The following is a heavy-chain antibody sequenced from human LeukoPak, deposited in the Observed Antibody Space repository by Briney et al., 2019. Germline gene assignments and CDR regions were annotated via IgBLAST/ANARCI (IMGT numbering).Heavy chain of an antibody. V-gene: IGHV3-23*01. D-gene: IGHD6-13*01. Sequence: GGSLRLSCAASGFTFSTYAMSWVRQAPGKGLEWVSGITSGGSTYYADSVKGRFTISRDSSKNTLYMQMNSLRAEDSAVYYCAKDVFGSSWYYFDYWGQGTLVTVSS. CDR1: GFTFSTYA. J-gene: IGHJ4*02. CDR2: ITSGGST. CDR3: AKDVFGSSWYYFDY.